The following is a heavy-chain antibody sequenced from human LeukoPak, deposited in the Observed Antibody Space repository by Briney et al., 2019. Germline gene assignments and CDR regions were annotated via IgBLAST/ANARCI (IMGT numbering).Heavy chain of an antibody. CDR2: IWFDGKNQ. V-gene: IGHV3-30*02. D-gene: IGHD5-18*01. CDR3: AKDRYSYAFEYSDS. CDR1: GFILNSYG. Sequence: GGSLRLSCAASGFILNSYGMHWVRQAPGKGLEWVADIWFDGKNQHFADSVRGRFAISRDNSKNTLSLQVSSLRTEDTAVYYCAKDRYSYAFEYSDSWGQGTLVTVSS. J-gene: IGHJ4*02.